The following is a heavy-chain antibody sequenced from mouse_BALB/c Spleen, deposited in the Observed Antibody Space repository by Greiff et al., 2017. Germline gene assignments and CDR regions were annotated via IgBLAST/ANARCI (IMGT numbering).Heavy chain of an antibody. CDR2: IRLKSNNYAT. J-gene: IGHJ4*01. Sequence: EVNVVESGGGLVQPGGSMKLSCVASGFTFSNYWMNWVRQSPEKGLEWVAEIRLKSNNYATHYAESVKGRFTISRDDSKSSVYLQMNNLRAEDSGIYYCTRTGTGAMDYWGQGTSVTVSS. V-gene: IGHV6-6*02. CDR3: TRTGTGAMDY. CDR1: GFTFSNYW. D-gene: IGHD4-1*01.